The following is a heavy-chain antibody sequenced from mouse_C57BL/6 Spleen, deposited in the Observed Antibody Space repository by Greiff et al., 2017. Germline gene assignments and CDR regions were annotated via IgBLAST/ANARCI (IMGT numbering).Heavy chain of an antibody. CDR3: ARVDPSEYFDV. CDR2: INYDGSST. CDR1: GFTFSDYY. V-gene: IGHV5-16*01. Sequence: EVKVVESEGGLVQPGSSMKLSCTASGFTFSDYYMAWVRQVPEKGLEWVANINYDGSSTYYLDSLQSRFIISSDNAKNILYLHMSSLKSEDTATYYCARVDPSEYFDVWGTGTTVTVSS. J-gene: IGHJ1*03.